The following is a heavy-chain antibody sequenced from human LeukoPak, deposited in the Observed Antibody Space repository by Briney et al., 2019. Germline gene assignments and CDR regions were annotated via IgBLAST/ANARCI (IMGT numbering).Heavy chain of an antibody. CDR3: AKNRMVRGAIASFDY. V-gene: IGHV3-23*01. J-gene: IGHJ4*02. Sequence: PGGSLRLSCVVSGFTFSTSAMSWVRQAPGKGPEWVSGISESGGSTYYADSVKGRFTISRDNSKNTLYLQMNSLRAEDTAVYYCAKNRMVRGAIASFDYWGQGTLVTVSS. CDR1: GFTFSTSA. CDR2: ISESGGST. D-gene: IGHD3-10*01.